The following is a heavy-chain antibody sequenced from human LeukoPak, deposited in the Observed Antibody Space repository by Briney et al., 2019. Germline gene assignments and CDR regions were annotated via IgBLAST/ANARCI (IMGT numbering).Heavy chain of an antibody. V-gene: IGHV4-38-2*02. D-gene: IGHD6-19*01. CDR2: IYHSGST. J-gene: IGHJ4*02. CDR1: GYSISSGYY. Sequence: SETLSLTCTVSGYSISSGYYWGWIRQPPGKGLEWIGSIYHSGSTYYNPSLKSRVTISVDTCKNQFSLKLSSVTAADTAVYYCARMGTGIAVASLDYWGQGTLVTVSS. CDR3: ARMGTGIAVASLDY.